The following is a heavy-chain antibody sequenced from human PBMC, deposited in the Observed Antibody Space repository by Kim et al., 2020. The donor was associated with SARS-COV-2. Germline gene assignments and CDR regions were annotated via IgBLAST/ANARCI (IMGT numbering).Heavy chain of an antibody. CDR1: GYTFTSYG. V-gene: IGHV1-18*01. CDR3: ARERSGTF. Sequence: ASVKVSCKASGYTFTSYGIIWVRQAPGQGLEWMGWINPSNGNSQYAQKLQGRVTVTTDTSTSTVYMELRSLRFDDTAVYYCARERSGTFWGQGTLVIVSS. J-gene: IGHJ4*02. D-gene: IGHD3-16*01. CDR2: INPSNGNS.